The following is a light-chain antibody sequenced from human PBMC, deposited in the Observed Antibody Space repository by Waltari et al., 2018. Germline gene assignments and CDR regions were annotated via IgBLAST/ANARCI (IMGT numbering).Light chain of an antibody. CDR1: SSNIGAGFD. CDR2: GKR. Sequence: QSVLTQPPSVSGAPGRRATISCTGSSSNIGAGFDVHSYQQLPGTAPKRLIYGKRDRASGLPDRIAGPKSGPSASRAITGLQAEDEADYYCQSYDSSLSGSRVFGGGTKLTVL. CDR3: QSYDSSLSGSRV. V-gene: IGLV1-40*01. J-gene: IGLJ3*02.